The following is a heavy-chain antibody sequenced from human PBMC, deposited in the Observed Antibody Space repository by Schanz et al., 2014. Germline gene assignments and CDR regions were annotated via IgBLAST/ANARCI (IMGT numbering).Heavy chain of an antibody. CDR2: IYSRGSS. D-gene: IGHD5-12*01. V-gene: IGHV4-61*02. Sequence: QVQLQESGPGLVKPSQTLSLTCTVSGGSISSATYYWSWVRQPAGKGLEWIGRIYSRGSSTYNPSLKSRFPTPNHPPNNQFPRKLTSVPAADTAVYYCARGGSVATIAPYTWFDPWGQGTLVTVSS. CDR3: ARGGSVATIAPYTWFDP. CDR1: GGSISSATYY. J-gene: IGHJ5*02.